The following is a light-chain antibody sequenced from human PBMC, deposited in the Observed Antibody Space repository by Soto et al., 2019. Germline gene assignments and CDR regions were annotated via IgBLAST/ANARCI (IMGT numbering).Light chain of an antibody. V-gene: IGKV3-11*01. J-gene: IGKJ1*01. Sequence: EIVLTQSPATLSLSPGERATLSCRASQSVSNYLAWYQQKPGQAPRLLIYDASNRATDIPARFSGSGSGTDFTLTISSLQPEDVATYYCLQNYNYPRTFGQGTKVDIK. CDR3: LQNYNYPRT. CDR1: QSVSNY. CDR2: DAS.